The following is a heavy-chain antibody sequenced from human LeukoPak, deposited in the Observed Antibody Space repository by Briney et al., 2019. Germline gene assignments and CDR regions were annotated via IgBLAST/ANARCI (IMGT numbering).Heavy chain of an antibody. J-gene: IGHJ4*02. D-gene: IGHD2-15*01. CDR3: ARAPAYCSGGSCYAFDY. Sequence: SETLSLTCAVSGYSISSGYYRGWIRQPPGKGLEWIGSIYHSGSTYYNPSLKSRVTISVDTSKSQFSLTLSSVTAADTAVYYCARAPAYCSGGSCYAFDYWGQGTLVTVSS. CDR1: GYSISSGYY. CDR2: IYHSGST. V-gene: IGHV4-38-2*01.